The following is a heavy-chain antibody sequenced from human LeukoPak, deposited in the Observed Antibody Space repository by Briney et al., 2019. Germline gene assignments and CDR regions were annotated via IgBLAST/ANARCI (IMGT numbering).Heavy chain of an antibody. J-gene: IGHJ3*01. CDR2: ITGNGDQV. CDR3: TREMRVGGIGSSSAFDL. V-gene: IGHV3-11*01. D-gene: IGHD2-2*03. CDR1: RFIFSDPY. Sequence: PGGSLRLSCAASRFIFSDPYMSWIRQAPGKGLEWVSKITGNGDQVYYADSVRGRFTISRDNAKESLYLQMNSLRPEDTGLYYCTREMRVGGIGSSSAFDLWGQGTMVVVSS.